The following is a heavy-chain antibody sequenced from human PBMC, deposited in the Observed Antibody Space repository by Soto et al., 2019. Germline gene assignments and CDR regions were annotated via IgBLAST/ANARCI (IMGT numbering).Heavy chain of an antibody. CDR1: GYTFTGYY. V-gene: IGHV1-2*04. D-gene: IGHD4-17*01. CDR2: INPNSGGT. J-gene: IGHJ4*02. CDR3: ARESSDIDGDAPDLNYFDY. Sequence: GASVKVSCKASGYTFTGYYMHWVRQAPGQGLEWMGWINPNSGGTNYAQKFQGWVTMTRDTSISTAYMELSSLRSEDTAVYYCARESSDIDGDAPDLNYFDYWGQGTLVTVSS.